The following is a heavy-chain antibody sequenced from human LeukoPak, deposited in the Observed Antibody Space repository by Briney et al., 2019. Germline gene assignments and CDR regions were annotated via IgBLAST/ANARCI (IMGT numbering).Heavy chain of an antibody. CDR2: IYYSGST. D-gene: IGHD3-22*01. Sequence: SETLSLTCTVSGGSISSYYWSWIRQPPGKGLEWIGYIYYSGSTNYNPSLKSRVTISVDTSKNQFSLKLSSVTAADTAVYYCARKVGVSSGTRHFDYWGQGTLVTVSS. V-gene: IGHV4-59*01. CDR3: ARKVGVSSGTRHFDY. J-gene: IGHJ4*02. CDR1: GGSISSYY.